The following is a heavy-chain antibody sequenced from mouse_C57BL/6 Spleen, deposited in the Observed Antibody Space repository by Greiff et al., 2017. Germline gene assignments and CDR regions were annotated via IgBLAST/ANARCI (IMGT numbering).Heavy chain of an antibody. D-gene: IGHD1-1*01. CDR1: GYTFTSYW. Sequence: QVQLQQPGAELVKPGASVKMSCKASGYTFTSYWLTWVKQRPGQGLEWIGDIYPGSGSTNYNEKFKSKATLTVDTSSSTAYMQLSSLTSEDSAVYYCARGEDYYGSVFAYWGQGTLVTVSA. CDR3: ARGEDYYGSVFAY. CDR2: IYPGSGST. V-gene: IGHV1-55*01. J-gene: IGHJ3*01.